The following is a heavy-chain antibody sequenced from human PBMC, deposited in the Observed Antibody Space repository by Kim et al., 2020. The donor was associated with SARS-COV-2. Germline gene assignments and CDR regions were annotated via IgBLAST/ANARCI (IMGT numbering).Heavy chain of an antibody. D-gene: IGHD2-8*01. CDR3: ARHNSMEYVSWWFDP. V-gene: IGHV1-46*01. Sequence: ASVKVSCKASGFPFTRFYMHWVRQAPGQGLEWMALINPTGTGASYAQRFQGRVTVTRDTSTNTDYMELSSLRFEDTAVYYCARHNSMEYVSWWFDPWGQGTLVTVSS. J-gene: IGHJ5*02. CDR1: GFPFTRFY. CDR2: INPTGTGA.